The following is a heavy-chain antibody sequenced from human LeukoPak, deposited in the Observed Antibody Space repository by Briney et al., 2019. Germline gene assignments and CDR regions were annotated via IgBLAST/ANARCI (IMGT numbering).Heavy chain of an antibody. V-gene: IGHV3-7*01. J-gene: IGHJ4*02. CDR3: ARDRYYYDSSGYYRTMYYFDY. CDR2: IKQDGSEK. CDR1: GFTVSSNY. D-gene: IGHD3-22*01. Sequence: PGGSLRLSCAASGFTVSSNYMSWVRQAPGKGLEWVANIKQDGSEKSYVDSVKGRFTISRDNAKNSLYLQMNSLRAEDTAVYYCARDRYYYDSSGYYRTMYYFDYWGQGTLVTVSS.